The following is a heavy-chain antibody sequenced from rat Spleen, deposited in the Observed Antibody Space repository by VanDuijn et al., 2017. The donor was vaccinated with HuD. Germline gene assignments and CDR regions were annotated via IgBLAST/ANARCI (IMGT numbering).Heavy chain of an antibody. D-gene: IGHD4-6*01. V-gene: IGHV5S13*01. CDR3: ATGPSFDY. J-gene: IGHJ2*01. CDR2: ISSGGDKT. CDR1: GFTFSNSG. Sequence: EVQLVESGGGLVQPGRSLKLSCAASGFTFSNSGMAWVRQAPTKGLEWVTSISSGGDKTYYRDSVKGRFTISRDNAKSTLYLQMDSLRSEDTATYYCATGPSFDYWGQGVMVTVSS.